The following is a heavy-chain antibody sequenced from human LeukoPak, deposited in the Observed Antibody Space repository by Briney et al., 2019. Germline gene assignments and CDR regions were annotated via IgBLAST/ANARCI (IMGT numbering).Heavy chain of an antibody. CDR1: GFTFGDYA. V-gene: IGHV3-49*03. CDR2: IRSKAYGGTT. CDR3: TRDRGPYSSGWYYYYYMDV. D-gene: IGHD6-19*01. J-gene: IGHJ6*03. Sequence: GGSLRLSCTASGFTFGDYAMSWFRQAPGKGLEWVGFIRSKAYGGTTEYAASVKGRFTISRDDSKSIAYLQMNSLKTEDTAVYYCTRDRGPYSSGWYYYYYMDVWGKGTTVTVSS.